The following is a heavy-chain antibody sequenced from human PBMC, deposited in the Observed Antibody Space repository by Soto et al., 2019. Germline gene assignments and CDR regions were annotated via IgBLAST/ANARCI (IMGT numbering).Heavy chain of an antibody. Sequence: ASVKVSCKASGYTFTSYDINWVRQATGQGLEWMGWMNPNSGNTGYAQKFQGRVTMTRNTSISTAYMELSSLRSEDTAVYYCARQGRVSYYFDYWGQGTLVTVSS. CDR1: GYTFTSYD. J-gene: IGHJ4*02. CDR2: MNPNSGNT. D-gene: IGHD3-10*01. V-gene: IGHV1-8*01. CDR3: ARQGRVSYYFDY.